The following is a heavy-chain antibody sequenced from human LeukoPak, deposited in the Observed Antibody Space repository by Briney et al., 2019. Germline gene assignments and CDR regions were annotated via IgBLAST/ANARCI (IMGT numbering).Heavy chain of an antibody. CDR1: GFSFITYN. Sequence: GGSLRLSCAASGFSFITYNMNWVRQAPGKGLEWVPSISSTSSYIYYADSVKGRFTISRDNAKNSLYLQMNSLRAEDTAVYYCAELGITMIGGVWGKGTTVTISS. D-gene: IGHD3-10*02. CDR3: AELGITMIGGV. V-gene: IGHV3-21*01. J-gene: IGHJ6*04. CDR2: ISSTSSYI.